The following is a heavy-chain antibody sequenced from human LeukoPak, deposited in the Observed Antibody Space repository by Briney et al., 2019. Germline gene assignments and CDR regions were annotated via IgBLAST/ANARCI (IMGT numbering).Heavy chain of an antibody. CDR1: GFTFSNYA. Sequence: GGSLRLSCTASGFTFSNYAMSWVRQAPGKGLNWVSTISGSGSNTYYADSVKGRFTISRDNSKNTLYLQMNSLRAEDTAVYYCAKDRDGFWSGRPYDGFDIWGQGTMVTASS. D-gene: IGHD3-3*01. CDR2: ISGSGSNT. V-gene: IGHV3-23*01. CDR3: AKDRDGFWSGRPYDGFDI. J-gene: IGHJ3*02.